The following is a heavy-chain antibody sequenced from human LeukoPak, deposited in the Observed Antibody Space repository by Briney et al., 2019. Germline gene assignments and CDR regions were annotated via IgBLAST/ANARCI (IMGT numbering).Heavy chain of an antibody. V-gene: IGHV3-23*01. CDR3: AGAGKYLLLSFDY. J-gene: IGHJ4*02. Sequence: GGSLRLSCAASGFTFSSYAMSWVRQAPGKGLEWVSAISGSGGSTYYADSVKGRLTISRDNSKNTLYLQMSSLRAEDTAVYYCAGAGKYLLLSFDYWGQGTLVTVSS. CDR1: GFTFSSYA. CDR2: ISGSGGST. D-gene: IGHD2/OR15-2a*01.